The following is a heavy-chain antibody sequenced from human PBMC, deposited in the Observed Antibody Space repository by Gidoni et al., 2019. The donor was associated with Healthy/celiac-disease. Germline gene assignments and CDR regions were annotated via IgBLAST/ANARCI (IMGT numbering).Heavy chain of an antibody. J-gene: IGHJ4*02. D-gene: IGHD3-10*01. CDR2: IRSKANSYAT. V-gene: IGHV3-73*02. Sequence: EVQLVESGGGLVQPGGSLKLSCAASGFTFSGSAMHWVRQASGKGLEWVGRIRSKANSYATAYAASVKGRFTISRDDSKNTAYLQMNSLKTEDTAVYYCATMVRGVSPNYWGQGTLVTVSS. CDR3: ATMVRGVSPNY. CDR1: GFTFSGSA.